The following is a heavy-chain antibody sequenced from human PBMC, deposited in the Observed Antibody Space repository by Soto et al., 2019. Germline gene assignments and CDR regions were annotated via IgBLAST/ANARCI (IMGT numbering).Heavy chain of an antibody. J-gene: IGHJ4*02. CDR2: IYSGGST. CDR3: ARDPWAADY. D-gene: IGHD3-16*01. Sequence: EVQLVESGGGLVQPGGSLRLSCAASGFTVSTKYMSWVRQAPGKGLEWVSVIYSGGSTFYADSVRGRFTISRDNSKNKVNLQMYSLRAEDTAVYYCARDPWAADYWGQGTLVTVSS. V-gene: IGHV3-66*01. CDR1: GFTVSTKY.